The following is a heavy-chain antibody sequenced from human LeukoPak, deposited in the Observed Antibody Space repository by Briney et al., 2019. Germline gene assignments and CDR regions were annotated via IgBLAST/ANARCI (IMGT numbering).Heavy chain of an antibody. CDR1: GFTFSGFG. Sequence: GGSLRPSCAASGFTFSGFGMHWVRQAPGKGLEWVAVISYDGINKYYADSVKGRFTISRDNSKSALFLQMNSLRPEDTAVYYCAKSSPTDYWGQGTLVTVSS. D-gene: IGHD1-26*01. CDR2: ISYDGINK. J-gene: IGHJ4*02. CDR3: AKSSPTDY. V-gene: IGHV3-30*18.